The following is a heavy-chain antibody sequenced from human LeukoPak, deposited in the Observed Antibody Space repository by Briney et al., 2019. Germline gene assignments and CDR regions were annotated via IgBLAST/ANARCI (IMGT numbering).Heavy chain of an antibody. Sequence: GGSLRLSCAASGFTFSDYYMSWIRQAPGKGPEWVSYISSSSSYTNYADSVKGRFTISRDNAKNSLYLQMNSLRAEDTAVDYCARDRPYYGSVDDAFDIWGQGTMVTVSS. V-gene: IGHV3-11*06. J-gene: IGHJ3*02. D-gene: IGHD3-10*01. CDR2: ISSSSSYT. CDR1: GFTFSDYY. CDR3: ARDRPYYGSVDDAFDI.